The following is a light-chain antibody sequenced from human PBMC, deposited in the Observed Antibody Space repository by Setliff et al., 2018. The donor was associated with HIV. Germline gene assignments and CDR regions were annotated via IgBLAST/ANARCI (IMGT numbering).Light chain of an antibody. CDR2: DVD. Sequence: QSALTQPPSASGSPGQSVTTACTGTTSDIGAYTYVSWYRQHPGKAPQLIIYDVDKRPSGVSHRFSGSMSGNTASLTISGLQAEDEADYFCSSYINTFIFGGGTKVTVL. V-gene: IGLV2-14*03. CDR1: TSDIGAYTY. CDR3: SSYINTFI. J-gene: IGLJ1*01.